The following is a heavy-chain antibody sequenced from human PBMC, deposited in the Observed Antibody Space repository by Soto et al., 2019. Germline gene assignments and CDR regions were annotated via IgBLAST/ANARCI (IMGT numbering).Heavy chain of an antibody. CDR1: GGSFSGYY. D-gene: IGHD6-19*01. V-gene: IGHV4-34*01. CDR2: INHSGST. J-gene: IGHJ5*02. Sequence: PSETLSLTCAVYGGSFSGYYWSWIRQPPGKGLEWIGEINHSGSTNYNPSLKSRVTISVDTSKNQFSLKLGSVTAADTAVYYCARGKSIAVAARTGGWFDPWGQGTLVTVSS. CDR3: ARGKSIAVAARTGGWFDP.